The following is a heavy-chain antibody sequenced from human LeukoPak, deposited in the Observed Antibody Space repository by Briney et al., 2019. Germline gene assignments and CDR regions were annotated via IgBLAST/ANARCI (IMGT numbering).Heavy chain of an antibody. V-gene: IGHV1-18*01. Sequence: ASVKVSCKASGYTFTSYGISWVRQAPGQGLEWMGWISAYNGNTNYAQKLQGRVTMTTDTSTSTAYMGLRSLRSDDTAVYYCARVRDTAMVTSPYYFDYWGQGTLVTVSS. CDR3: ARVRDTAMVTSPYYFDY. CDR2: ISAYNGNT. D-gene: IGHD5-18*01. J-gene: IGHJ4*02. CDR1: GYTFTSYG.